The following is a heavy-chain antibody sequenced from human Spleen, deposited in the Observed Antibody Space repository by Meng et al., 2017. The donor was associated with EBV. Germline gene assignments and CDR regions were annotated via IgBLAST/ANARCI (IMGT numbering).Heavy chain of an antibody. V-gene: IGHV1-69*06. Sequence: QGQLVQSGAEVKKPGSSVKVSCKASGGTFSSNGISWVRQAPGQGLEWMGGIIPIFGTANYAQKFQGRITITADKSTSTGYMELSSLRSDDTAMYYCAREVGSSRDYWGQGTLVTVSS. J-gene: IGHJ4*02. CDR2: IIPIFGTA. CDR3: AREVGSSRDY. CDR1: GGTFSSNG. D-gene: IGHD6-6*01.